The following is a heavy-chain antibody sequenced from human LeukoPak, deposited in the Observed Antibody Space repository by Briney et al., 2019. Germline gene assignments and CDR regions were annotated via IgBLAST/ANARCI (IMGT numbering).Heavy chain of an antibody. Sequence: SETPSLTCTVSGGSISSYYWSWIRQPPGKGLEWIGYIYYSGSTNYNPSLKSRVTISVDTSKNQFSLKLSSVTAADTAVYYCARGGSYYAYWGQGTLVTVSS. CDR1: GGSISSYY. CDR3: ARGGSYYAY. J-gene: IGHJ4*02. V-gene: IGHV4-59*01. CDR2: IYYSGST. D-gene: IGHD1-26*01.